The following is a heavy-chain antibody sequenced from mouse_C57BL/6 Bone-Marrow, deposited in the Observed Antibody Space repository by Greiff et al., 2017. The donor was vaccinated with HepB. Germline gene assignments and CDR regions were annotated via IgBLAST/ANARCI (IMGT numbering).Heavy chain of an antibody. D-gene: IGHD2-4*01. Sequence: QVQLQQSGAELMKPGASVKLSCKAPGYTFTGYWIEWVKQRPGHGLEWIGEILPGSGSTNYNEKFKGKATFTADTSSNTAYMQLSSLTTEDSAIYYCARAGYHDYLSPFAYWGQGTLVTVSA. V-gene: IGHV1-9*01. CDR3: ARAGYHDYLSPFAY. J-gene: IGHJ3*01. CDR2: ILPGSGST. CDR1: GYTFTGYW.